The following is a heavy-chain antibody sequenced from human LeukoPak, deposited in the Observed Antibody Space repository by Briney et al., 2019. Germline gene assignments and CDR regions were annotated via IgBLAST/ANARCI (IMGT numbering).Heavy chain of an antibody. J-gene: IGHJ6*03. CDR3: ARIGDPYYMDV. CDR1: GYTFTSYD. Sequence: ASVKVSCKASGYTFTSYDINWVRQATGQGREWMGWMNPNSGNTGYAQKFQGRVTMTRNTSISTAYVELSSLRSEDTAVYYCARIGDPYYMDVWGKGTTVTVSS. CDR2: MNPNSGNT. V-gene: IGHV1-8*01. D-gene: IGHD3-10*01.